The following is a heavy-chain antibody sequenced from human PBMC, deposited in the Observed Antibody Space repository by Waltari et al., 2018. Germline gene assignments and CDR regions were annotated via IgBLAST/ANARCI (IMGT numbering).Heavy chain of an antibody. Sequence: QVHLVQSGPEVETPGASVKISCTASGYTFSDYNINWVRQVPGQGLEWMGHIRPDTNYADYAQKFQGRVFMTTDTSTNTAYLEVRSLRFDDTAVYYCARRNIPIFGDYMDVWGQGTMVTVSS. CDR1: GYTFSDYN. CDR2: IRPDTNYA. V-gene: IGHV1-18*04. CDR3: ARRNIPIFGDYMDV. J-gene: IGHJ6*03. D-gene: IGHD3-3*01.